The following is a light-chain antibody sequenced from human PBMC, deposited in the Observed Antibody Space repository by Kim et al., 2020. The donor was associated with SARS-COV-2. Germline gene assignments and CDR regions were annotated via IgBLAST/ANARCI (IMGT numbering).Light chain of an antibody. CDR3: QQSYSAPLT. CDR2: WAS. Sequence: ANINCKSSQSVLSSYNNKNFLQWYQQKPGQPPKKRLSWASTRASGVPDRFSGSGSGTDFTLTISSLQAEDVAVYYCQQSYSAPLTFGGGTKVDIK. J-gene: IGKJ4*01. CDR1: QSVLSSYNNKNF. V-gene: IGKV4-1*01.